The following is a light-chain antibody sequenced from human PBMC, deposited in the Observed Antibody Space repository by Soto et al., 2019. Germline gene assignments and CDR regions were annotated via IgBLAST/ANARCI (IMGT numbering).Light chain of an antibody. V-gene: IGKV1-5*02. CDR3: QQYNSYSIT. Sequence: IEMAHSPSTLSASLGDIVSIVCLDSQSISSWLAWYQQKPGKAPKLLIYDASSLESGVPSRFSGSGSGTEFTLTISSLQTDDFATYYCQQYNSYSITFGKGTRLEIK. CDR2: DAS. J-gene: IGKJ5*01. CDR1: QSISSW.